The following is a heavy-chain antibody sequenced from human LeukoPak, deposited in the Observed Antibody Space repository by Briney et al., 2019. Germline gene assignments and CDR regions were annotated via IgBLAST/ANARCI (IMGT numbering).Heavy chain of an antibody. V-gene: IGHV3-9*01. Sequence: PGRSLRLSCAASGFTFDDYAMHWVRHAPGKGLEWVSGISWNSGSIGYADSVKGRFTISRDNAKNSLYLQMNSLRAEDTALHYCANGGGEGGFDYWGQGTLVTVSS. D-gene: IGHD3-16*01. CDR2: ISWNSGSI. CDR3: ANGGGEGGFDY. CDR1: GFTFDDYA. J-gene: IGHJ4*02.